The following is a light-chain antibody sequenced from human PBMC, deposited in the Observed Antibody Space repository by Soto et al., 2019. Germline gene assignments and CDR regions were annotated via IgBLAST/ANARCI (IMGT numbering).Light chain of an antibody. CDR1: SSDVGGYNY. V-gene: IGLV2-14*03. J-gene: IGLJ2*01. CDR2: EVF. CDR3: CSSTTTSTFV. Sequence: QSALTQPASVSGSPGQSITISCTGTSSDVGGYNYVSWYQQHPGKVPKLMIYEVFRRPSGISDRFSGSKSGNTASLTISGLQAEDEAYYYCCSSTTTSTFVFGGGTKLTVL.